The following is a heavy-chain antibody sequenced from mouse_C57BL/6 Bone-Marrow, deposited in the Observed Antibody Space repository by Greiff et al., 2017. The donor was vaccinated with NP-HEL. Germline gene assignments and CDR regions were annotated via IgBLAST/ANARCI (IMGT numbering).Heavy chain of an antibody. V-gene: IGHV1-82*01. CDR1: GYAFSSYW. J-gene: IGHJ3*01. D-gene: IGHD1-1*01. CDR3: ASGDYLAWFAY. Sequence: VLLVESGPELVKPGASVKISCKASGYAFSSYWMNWVKQRPGKGLEWIGRIYPGDGDTNYNGKFKGKATLTADKSSSTAYMQLSSLTSEYSAVYVCASGDYLAWFAYWGQGNLVTVSA. CDR2: IYPGDGDT.